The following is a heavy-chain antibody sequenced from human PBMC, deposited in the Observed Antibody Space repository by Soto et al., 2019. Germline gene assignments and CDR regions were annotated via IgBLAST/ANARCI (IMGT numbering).Heavy chain of an antibody. CDR3: ARVSELARWALDY. D-gene: IGHD1-7*01. CDR2: IYYSGST. V-gene: IGHV4-31*03. J-gene: IGHJ4*02. CDR1: GGSISSGGYY. Sequence: PSETLSLTCTVPGGSISSGGYYWSWIRQHPGKGLEWIGYIYYSGSTYYNPSLKSRVTISVDTSKNQFSLKLSSVTAADTAVYYCARVSELARWALDYWGQGTLVTVSS.